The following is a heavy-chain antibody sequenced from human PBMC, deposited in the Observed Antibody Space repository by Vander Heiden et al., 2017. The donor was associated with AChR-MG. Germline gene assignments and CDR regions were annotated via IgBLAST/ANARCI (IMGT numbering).Heavy chain of an antibody. J-gene: IGHJ4*02. V-gene: IGHV1-8*01. CDR3: ARGPTSYCGGDCYSDY. CDR1: GYTFTSYD. Sequence: QVQLVQSGAEVKKPGATVKVSCKASGYTFTSYDINWVRQATGQGLDWMGWMNPNSGNTGYAQKFQGRVTMTRNTSISTAYMELSSLRSEDTAVYYCARGPTSYCGGDCYSDYWGQGTLVTVSS. D-gene: IGHD2-21*02. CDR2: MNPNSGNT.